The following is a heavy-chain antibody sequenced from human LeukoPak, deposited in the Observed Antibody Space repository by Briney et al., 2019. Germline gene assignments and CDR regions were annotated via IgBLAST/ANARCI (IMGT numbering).Heavy chain of an antibody. Sequence: ASVKVSCKASGYTFTGYYMHWVRQAPGQGLEWMGIINPSGGSTSYAQKFQGRVTMTRDMSTSTVYMELSSLRSEDTAVYYCARDGKQLGRPIDYWGQGTLVTVSS. CDR2: INPSGGST. D-gene: IGHD6-6*01. CDR1: GYTFTGYY. CDR3: ARDGKQLGRPIDY. V-gene: IGHV1-46*01. J-gene: IGHJ4*02.